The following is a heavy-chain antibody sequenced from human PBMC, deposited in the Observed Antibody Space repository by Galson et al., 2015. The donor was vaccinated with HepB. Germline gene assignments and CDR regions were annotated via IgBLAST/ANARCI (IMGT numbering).Heavy chain of an antibody. D-gene: IGHD6-6*01. CDR2: ISSTSDST. J-gene: IGHJ3*02. CDR3: AADGVAAHPGDAFDM. V-gene: IGHV3-48*02. Sequence: SLRLSCAASGFTFSAASVNWVRQAPGKGLEWVSYISSTSDSTYYAESVRGRFTISRDNARNSLYLQMDSLRDEDTAVYYCAADGVAAHPGDAFDMWGQGTMVTVSS. CDR1: GFTFSAAS.